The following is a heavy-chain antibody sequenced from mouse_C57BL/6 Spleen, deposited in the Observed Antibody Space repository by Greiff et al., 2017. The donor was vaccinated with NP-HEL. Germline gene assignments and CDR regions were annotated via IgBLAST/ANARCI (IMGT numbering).Heavy chain of an antibody. V-gene: IGHV5-4*01. CDR3: ARDDYDEDY. D-gene: IGHD2-4*01. CDR1: GFTFSSYA. J-gene: IGHJ2*01. Sequence: EVKLVESGGGLVKPGGSLKLSCAASGFTFSSYAMSWVRQTPEKRLEWVATISDGGSYTYYPDNVKGRFTISRDNAKNNLYLQMSHLKSEDTAMYYCARDDYDEDYWGQGTTLTVSS. CDR2: ISDGGSYT.